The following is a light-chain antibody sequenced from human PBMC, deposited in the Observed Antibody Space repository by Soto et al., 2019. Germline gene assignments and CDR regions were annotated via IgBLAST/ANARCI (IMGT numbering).Light chain of an antibody. Sequence: IVLTQSPATLSLSPGERATLSCRASQSVTTILAWYQQKPGQAPRLLIFGASTRASGIPARFSASGSGTEFSLTISSLQSEDFAVYYCQQYNNWPLTFGGGTKVEI. J-gene: IGKJ4*01. CDR3: QQYNNWPLT. CDR2: GAS. CDR1: QSVTTI. V-gene: IGKV3-15*01.